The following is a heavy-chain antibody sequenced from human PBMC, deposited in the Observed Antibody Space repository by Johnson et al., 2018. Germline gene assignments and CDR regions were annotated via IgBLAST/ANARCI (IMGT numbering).Heavy chain of an antibody. V-gene: IGHV3-72*01. CDR2: IRNIPQSSTT. D-gene: IGHD1-26*01. Sequence: EVQLVETGGGLVQPGGSLRLSCAGSGITFSDHYLDWVRTAPGKGMEWLARIRNIPQSSTTEYAASVKDRFTIAKDDSKNSLYLHMNSLKTEEPAVYYCARNPVGQYGMDVWGQGTTVTVSS. J-gene: IGHJ6*02. CDR3: ARNPVGQYGMDV. CDR1: GITFSDHY.